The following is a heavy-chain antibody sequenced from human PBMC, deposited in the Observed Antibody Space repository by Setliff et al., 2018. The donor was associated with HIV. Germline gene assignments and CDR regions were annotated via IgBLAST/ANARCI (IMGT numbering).Heavy chain of an antibody. V-gene: IGHV4-38-2*02. J-gene: IGHJ4*02. CDR3: ARDLGAVAGYYFDY. CDR2: IYHSGST. Sequence: SETLSLTCTVSGFSISSDYYGGWIRQPPGKGLEWIGSIYHSGSTNYNPSLKSRVTISVDTSKNQFSLKLSSVTAADTAVYYCARDLGAVAGYYFDYWGQGTLVTVSS. D-gene: IGHD6-19*01. CDR1: GFSISSDYY.